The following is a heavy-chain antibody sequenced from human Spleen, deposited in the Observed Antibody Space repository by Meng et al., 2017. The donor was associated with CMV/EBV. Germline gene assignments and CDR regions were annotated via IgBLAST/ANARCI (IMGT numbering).Heavy chain of an antibody. Sequence: SLKISCAASGFTFDDYAMHWVRQAPGKGLEWVSGISWNSGSIGYADSVKGRFTISRDNAKNSLYLQMNSLRAEDTAVYYCARESGLYDFWSGYYTGLDNWFDPWGQGTLVTVSS. D-gene: IGHD3-3*01. J-gene: IGHJ5*02. CDR1: GFTFDDYA. CDR3: ARESGLYDFWSGYYTGLDNWFDP. CDR2: ISWNSGSI. V-gene: IGHV3-9*01.